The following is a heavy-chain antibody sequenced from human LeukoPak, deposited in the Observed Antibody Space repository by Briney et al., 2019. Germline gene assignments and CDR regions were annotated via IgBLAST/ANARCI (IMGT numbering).Heavy chain of an antibody. CDR3: ARPTYCSGGSCYGSGENWFDP. D-gene: IGHD2-15*01. CDR1: GGSISSYY. V-gene: IGHV4-4*09. Sequence: SETLSLTCTVSGGSISSYYWSWIRQPPGKGLEWIAYIYSSGRTNYNPSLKSRVTISVDTSKNQFSLKLTSVTAADTAVYYCARPTYCSGGSCYGSGENWFDPWGQGTLVTVSS. J-gene: IGHJ5*02. CDR2: IYSSGRT.